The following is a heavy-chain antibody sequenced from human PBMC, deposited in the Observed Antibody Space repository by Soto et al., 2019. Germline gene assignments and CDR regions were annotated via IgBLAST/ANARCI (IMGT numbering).Heavy chain of an antibody. CDR3: ARVPFSASGIDY. D-gene: IGHD6-19*01. CDR1: GGTFSSYA. CDR2: VNPNSGNT. V-gene: IGHV1-8*02. Sequence: GASVKVSCKASGGTFSSYAMHWVRQAPGQGLEWMGWVNPNSGNTALAQKFVGRVTLTRDTSITTAYMELSSLRSEDTAVYYCARVPFSASGIDYWGQGTLVTVSS. J-gene: IGHJ4*02.